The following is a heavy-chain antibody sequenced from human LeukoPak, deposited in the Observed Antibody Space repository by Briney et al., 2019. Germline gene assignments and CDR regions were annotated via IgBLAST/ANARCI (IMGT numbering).Heavy chain of an antibody. J-gene: IGHJ4*02. CDR2: ISGSGGST. CDR1: GFTFSSYA. D-gene: IGHD3-22*01. Sequence: PGGSLRLSCAASGFTFSSYAMSWVRQAPGKGLEWVSAISGSGGSTYYADSVKGRFTISRDNSKNTLYLQMNSLRAEDTAVYYCAKDEYYYDSSGYYNFDYWGQGTLVTVSS. CDR3: AKDEYYYDSSGYYNFDY. V-gene: IGHV3-23*01.